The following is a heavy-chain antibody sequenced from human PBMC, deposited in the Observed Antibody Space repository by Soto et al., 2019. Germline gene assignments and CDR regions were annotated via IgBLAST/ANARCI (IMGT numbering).Heavy chain of an antibody. CDR3: VRTAAGGGY. CDR1: GGSITSNY. D-gene: IGHD3-16*01. CDR2: IHYSGRT. Sequence: QVQLQESGPGLVKPSETLSLTCTVSGGSITSNYWSWIRQPPGKGLEWIGYIHYSGRTNYNPSLRXRXPXXVDTSKTQFSLKLNSATAADTAVYYCVRTAAGGGYWGQGTLVTVSS. J-gene: IGHJ4*02. V-gene: IGHV4-59*01.